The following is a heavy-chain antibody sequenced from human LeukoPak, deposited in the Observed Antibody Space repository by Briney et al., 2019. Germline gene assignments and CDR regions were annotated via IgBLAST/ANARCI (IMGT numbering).Heavy chain of an antibody. CDR2: ISAYNGNT. CDR1: GYTLTSYG. CDR3: ARFSGVGATDYYYYMDV. Sequence: GASVKVSCKASGYTLTSYGISWVRQAPGQGLEWMGWISAYNGNTNYAQKLQGRVTMTTDTSTSTAYMELRSLRSDDTAVYYCARFSGVGATDYYYYMDVWGKGTTVTVSS. D-gene: IGHD1-26*01. J-gene: IGHJ6*03. V-gene: IGHV1-18*01.